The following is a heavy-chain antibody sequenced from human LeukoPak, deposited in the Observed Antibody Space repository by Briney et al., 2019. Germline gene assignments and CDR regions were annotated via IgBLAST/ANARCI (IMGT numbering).Heavy chain of an antibody. J-gene: IGHJ5*02. CDR1: GYTFTSYD. CDR3: ARVTYYYDSSGYQNWFDP. V-gene: IGHV1-8*01. CDR2: MNPNSGNT. D-gene: IGHD3-22*01. Sequence: ASVKVSCKASGYTFTSYDINWLRQATGQGPEWMGWMNPNSGNTGYAQKFQGRVTMTRNTSISTAYMELSSLRSEDTAVYYCARVTYYYDSSGYQNWFDPWGQGTLVTVSS.